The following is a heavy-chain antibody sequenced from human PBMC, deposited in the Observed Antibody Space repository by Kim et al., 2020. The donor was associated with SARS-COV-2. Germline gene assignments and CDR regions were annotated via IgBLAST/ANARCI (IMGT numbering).Heavy chain of an antibody. V-gene: IGHV1-3*01. CDR1: GYTFTSYA. CDR2: INAGNGNT. CDR3: ARDLLMRSGSYQYYYYYYGMDV. Sequence: ASVKVSYKASGYTFTSYAMHWVRQAPGQRLEWMGWINAGNGNTKYSQKFQGRVTITRDTSASTAYMELSSLRSEDTAVYYCARDLLMRSGSYQYYYYYYGMDVWGQGTTVTVSS. J-gene: IGHJ6*02. D-gene: IGHD3-10*01.